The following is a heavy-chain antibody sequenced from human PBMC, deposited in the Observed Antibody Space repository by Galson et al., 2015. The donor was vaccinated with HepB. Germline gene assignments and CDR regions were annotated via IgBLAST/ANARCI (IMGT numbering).Heavy chain of an antibody. CDR1: GFTFSSYG. CDR3: ARPSLYSSGWDDAFDI. D-gene: IGHD6-19*01. J-gene: IGHJ3*02. Sequence: SLRLSCAASGFTFSSYGMHWVRQAPGKGLEWVAVISYDGSNKYYADSVKGRFTISRDNSKNTLYLQMNSLRAEDTAVYYCARPSLYSSGWDDAFDIWGQGTMVTVSS. CDR2: ISYDGSNK. V-gene: IGHV3-30*03.